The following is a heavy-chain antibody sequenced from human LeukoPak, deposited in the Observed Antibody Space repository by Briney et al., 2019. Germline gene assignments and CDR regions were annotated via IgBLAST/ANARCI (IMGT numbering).Heavy chain of an antibody. J-gene: IGHJ4*02. CDR2: IYYSGST. V-gene: IGHV4-31*03. CDR1: GGSISSGGYY. D-gene: IGHD1-20*01. Sequence: SETLSLTCTVSGGSISSGGYYWSWIRQHPGKGLEWIGYIYYSGSTYYNPSLKSRVTISVDTSKNQFSLKLSSVTAADTAVYYCARDNWNDGIKYFDYWGQRTLVTVSP. CDR3: ARDNWNDGIKYFDY.